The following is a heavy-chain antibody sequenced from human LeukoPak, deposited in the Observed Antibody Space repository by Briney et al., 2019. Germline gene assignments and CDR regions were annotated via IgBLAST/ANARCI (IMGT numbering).Heavy chain of an antibody. Sequence: GGSLRLSCAASGFTFSSYGMSWVRQAPGKGLEWVSLISASGGTTYYADSVKGRFTIPRDNSENTLYLQMNSLRAEDTAVFYCAKVREKQWLYYFDFWGQGTLVTVSS. CDR3: AKVREKQWLYYFDF. D-gene: IGHD6-19*01. CDR1: GFTFSSYG. CDR2: ISASGGTT. V-gene: IGHV3-23*01. J-gene: IGHJ4*02.